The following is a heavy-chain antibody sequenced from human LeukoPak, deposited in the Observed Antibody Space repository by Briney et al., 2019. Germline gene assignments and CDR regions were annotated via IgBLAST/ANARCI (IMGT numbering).Heavy chain of an antibody. V-gene: IGHV4-34*01. J-gene: IGHJ4*02. Sequence: SETLSLTCAVYGGSFSGYYWSWIRQPPGKGLEWIGEINHSGSTNYNPSLKSRVTISVDTSKNQLSLKLSSVTAADTAVYYCARDSSGSYYQTFDYWGQGTLVTVSS. CDR3: ARDSSGSYYQTFDY. D-gene: IGHD1-26*01. CDR2: INHSGST. CDR1: GGSFSGYY.